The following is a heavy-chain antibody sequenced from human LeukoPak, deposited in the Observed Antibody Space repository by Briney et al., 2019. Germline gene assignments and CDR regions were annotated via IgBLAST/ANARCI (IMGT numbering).Heavy chain of an antibody. CDR3: AKEVFGEYYDGLDY. V-gene: IGHV3-23*01. J-gene: IGHJ4*02. CDR2: IGVNGVTT. CDR1: GFTFSSYA. Sequence: GGSLRLSCAASGFTFSSYAMSWVRQAPGEGLEWVSRIGVNGVTTYCADSVKGRFTISRDNSRNTLFLHMNSLRAEDTAVYYCAKEVFGEYYDGLDYWGQGTLVTVSS. D-gene: IGHD3-10*02.